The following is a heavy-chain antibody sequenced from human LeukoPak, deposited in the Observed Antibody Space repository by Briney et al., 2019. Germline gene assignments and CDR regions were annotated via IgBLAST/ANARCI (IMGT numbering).Heavy chain of an antibody. CDR2: IYPGDSDT. J-gene: IGHJ1*01. CDR3: ARRSYYDFWSGNDFQH. D-gene: IGHD3-3*01. CDR1: GYSFTSYW. Sequence: ESLKISCKGSGYSFTSYWIGWVRQMPGKGLEWMGIIYPGDSDTRYSPSFQGQVTISADKSISTAYLQWSSLKASDTAMYYCARRSYYDFWSGNDFQHWGQGTLVTVSS. V-gene: IGHV5-51*01.